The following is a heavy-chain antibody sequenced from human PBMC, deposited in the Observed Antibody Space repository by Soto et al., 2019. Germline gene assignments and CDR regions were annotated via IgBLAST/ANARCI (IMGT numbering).Heavy chain of an antibody. CDR3: ARRGVTACYCYGMDV. Sequence: PGESLKISCKGSGYSFTSYWIGWVRQMPGKGLEWMGIIYPGDSDTRYSPSFQGQVTISADKSISTAYLQWSSLKASDTAMYYCARRGVTACYCYGMDVWGQGTTVTVSS. J-gene: IGHJ6*02. CDR2: IYPGDSDT. V-gene: IGHV5-51*01. CDR1: GYSFTSYW. D-gene: IGHD2-21*02.